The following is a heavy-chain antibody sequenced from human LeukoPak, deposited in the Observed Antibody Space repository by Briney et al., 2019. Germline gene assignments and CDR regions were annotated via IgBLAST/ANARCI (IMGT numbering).Heavy chain of an antibody. D-gene: IGHD2-8*01. Sequence: VKVSCKASGGTFSSYAISWVRQAPGQGLEWMGRTVPMFGIPDYAQKFQGRVTLTADKSTSTAYMELSSLRSEDTAMYYCAIMGGSTTRAVDYWAQGTLVTVSS. CDR2: TVPMFGIP. J-gene: IGHJ4*02. CDR1: GGTFSSYA. V-gene: IGHV1-69*10. CDR3: AIMGGSTTRAVDY.